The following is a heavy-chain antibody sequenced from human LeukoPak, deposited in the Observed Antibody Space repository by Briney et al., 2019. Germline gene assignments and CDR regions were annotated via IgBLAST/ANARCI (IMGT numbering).Heavy chain of an antibody. V-gene: IGHV4-39*07. J-gene: IGHJ4*02. CDR2: MYYRGST. D-gene: IGHD1-7*01. Sequence: SETLSLTCTVSGASIDTHFYYWGWIRQTPGKGLEWIGNMYYRGSTYYNPSLNSRVSMSLDTSKNQFSLRLTSVTAADTAIYFCARSETIWYYFDHWGQGRLVTVSS. CDR1: GASIDTHFYY. CDR3: ARSETIWYYFDH.